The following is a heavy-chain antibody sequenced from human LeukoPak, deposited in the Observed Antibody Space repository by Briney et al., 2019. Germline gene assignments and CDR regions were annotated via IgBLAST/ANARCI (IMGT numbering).Heavy chain of an antibody. CDR3: ARDLRAVAGPKAP. CDR2: IKQDGSER. Sequence: PGGSLRLSCAASGFTFSSYWMSWVRQAPGKGLEWVASIKQDGSERYYVDSVKGRFTISRDNAKNSLYLQMNSLRAEDTAVYYCARDLRAVAGPKAPWGQGTLVTVSS. D-gene: IGHD6-19*01. CDR1: GFTFSSYW. J-gene: IGHJ5*02. V-gene: IGHV3-7*01.